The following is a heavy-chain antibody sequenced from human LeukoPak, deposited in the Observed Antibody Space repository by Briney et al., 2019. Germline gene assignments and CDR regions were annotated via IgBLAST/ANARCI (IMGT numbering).Heavy chain of an antibody. J-gene: IGHJ4*02. CDR2: IYYSGST. Sequence: SETLSLTCTVSGGSISSYYWSWIPQPPGKGLEWIGYIYYSGSTNYNPSLKSRVTISVDTSKNQFSLKLSSVTAADTAVYYCARLAAAGTANFDYWGQGTLVTVSS. CDR3: ARLAAAGTANFDY. V-gene: IGHV4-59*08. CDR1: GGSISSYY. D-gene: IGHD6-13*01.